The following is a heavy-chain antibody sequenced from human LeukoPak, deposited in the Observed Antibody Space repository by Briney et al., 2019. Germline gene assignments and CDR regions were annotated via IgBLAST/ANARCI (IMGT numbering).Heavy chain of an antibody. CDR2: IYYSGGT. V-gene: IGHV4-39*01. J-gene: IGHJ5*02. D-gene: IGHD3-16*02. Sequence: KPSETLSLTCTVSGGSISSSSYYWGWIRQPPGKGLEWIGSIYYSGGTYYNPSLKSRVTISVDTSKNQFSLKLSSVTAADTAVYYCARHLGITFGGVIVEDNWFDPWGQGTLVTVS. CDR1: GGSISSSSYY. CDR3: ARHLGITFGGVIVEDNWFDP.